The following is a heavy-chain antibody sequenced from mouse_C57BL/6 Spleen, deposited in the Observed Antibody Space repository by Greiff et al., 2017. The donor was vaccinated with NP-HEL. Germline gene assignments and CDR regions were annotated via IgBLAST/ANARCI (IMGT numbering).Heavy chain of an antibody. CDR3: AGYGSRYVGYFDG. Sequence: EVQVVESGGGLVKPGGSLKLSCAASGFTFSSYAMSWVRQTPEKRLEWVATISDGGSYTYYPDNVKGRFTISRDNAKNNLYLQMSHLKSEDTAMYYRAGYGSRYVGYFDGWGKGNTVTVSS. J-gene: IGHJ1*03. V-gene: IGHV5-4*01. CDR2: ISDGGSYT. CDR1: GFTFSSYA. D-gene: IGHD1-1*01.